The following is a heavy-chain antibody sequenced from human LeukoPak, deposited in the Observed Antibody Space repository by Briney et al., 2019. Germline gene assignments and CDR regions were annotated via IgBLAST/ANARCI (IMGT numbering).Heavy chain of an antibody. CDR3: ARPSSGYSSS. J-gene: IGHJ4*02. CDR1: GYTFTGYY. CDR2: INPNSGGT. V-gene: IGHV1-2*06. D-gene: IGHD6-6*01. Sequence: ASVKVSCKASGYTFTGYYMHWVRQAPGQGLEWMGRINPNSGGTNYAQKFRGRVTMTRDTSISSTYMELSSLRSEDTAVYYCARPSSGYSSSWGQGTLVTVSS.